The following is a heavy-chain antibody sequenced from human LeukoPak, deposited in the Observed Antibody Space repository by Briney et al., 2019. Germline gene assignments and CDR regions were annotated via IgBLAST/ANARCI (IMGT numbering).Heavy chain of an antibody. CDR2: INPNSGGT. CDR1: GYTFTGYY. D-gene: IGHD3-9*01. V-gene: IGHV1-2*02. CDR3: ARVGLLTGYYFFDY. Sequence: GASVKVSCKASGYTFTGYYMHWVRQAPGQGLEWMGWINPNSGGTNYAQKFQGRVTMTRDTSISTAYMELRSLGSDETAVYYCARVGLLTGYYFFDYWGQGTLVTASS. J-gene: IGHJ4*02.